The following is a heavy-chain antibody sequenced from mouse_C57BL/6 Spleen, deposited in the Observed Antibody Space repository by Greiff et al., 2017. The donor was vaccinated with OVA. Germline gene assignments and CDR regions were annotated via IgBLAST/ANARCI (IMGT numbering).Heavy chain of an antibody. J-gene: IGHJ4*01. CDR1: GYAFSSSW. Sequence: VQLQESGPELVKPGASVKISCKASGYAFSSSWMNWVKQRPGKGLEWIGRIYPGDGDTNYNGKFKGKATLTADKSSSTAYMQLSSLTSEDSAVYFCARKGYDYDDAMDYWGQGTSVTVSS. D-gene: IGHD2-4*01. CDR3: ARKGYDYDDAMDY. CDR2: IYPGDGDT. V-gene: IGHV1-82*01.